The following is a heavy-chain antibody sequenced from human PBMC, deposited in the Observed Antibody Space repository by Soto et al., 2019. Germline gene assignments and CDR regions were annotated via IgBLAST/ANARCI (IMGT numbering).Heavy chain of an antibody. D-gene: IGHD3-22*01. CDR1: GGTFSSYA. CDR3: ARDSLVGGDSSGFFAY. J-gene: IGHJ4*02. Sequence: ASVKVSCKASGGTFSSYAISWVRQAPGQGLEWMGGIIPIFGTANYAQKFQGRVTITADESTSTAYMELSSLRSEDTAVYYCARDSLVGGDSSGFFAYWGQGTLVTVSS. V-gene: IGHV1-69*13. CDR2: IIPIFGTA.